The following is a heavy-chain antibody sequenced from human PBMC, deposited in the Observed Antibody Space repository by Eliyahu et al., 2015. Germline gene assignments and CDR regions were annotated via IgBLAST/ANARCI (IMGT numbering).Heavy chain of an antibody. CDR1: XFTFSNWA. D-gene: IGHD6-13*01. V-gene: IGHV3-23*01. CDR2: ISGXGGDT. CDR3: AKGSAASRPYYFDY. J-gene: IGHJ4*02. Sequence: EVXLLESGGGLVQPXGSLRLSCAASXFTFSNWAMSWVRQAPGKGLEWVSAISGXGGDTYYADSVKGRFTISRDNSKNTLSLQMNSLRAEDTALYFCAKGSAASRPYYFDYWGQGTLVTVSS.